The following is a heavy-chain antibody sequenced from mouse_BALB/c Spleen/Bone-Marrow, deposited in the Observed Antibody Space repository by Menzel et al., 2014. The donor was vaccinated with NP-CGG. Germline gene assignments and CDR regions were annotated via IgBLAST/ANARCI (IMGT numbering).Heavy chain of an antibody. J-gene: IGHJ2*01. CDR3: TRGATPDY. D-gene: IGHD3-1*01. CDR2: FNPYNDDT. V-gene: IGHV1-14*01. CDR1: GYTFTSYV. Sequence: VQLQQPGPELVQPGASVKMSCKASGYTFTSYVMHWVKQKPGQGLEWIGYFNPYNDDTKYNEKFKGKATLTSDKSSSTAYMELSSLTSEDSAVYYCTRGATPDYWGQGTTLTVSS.